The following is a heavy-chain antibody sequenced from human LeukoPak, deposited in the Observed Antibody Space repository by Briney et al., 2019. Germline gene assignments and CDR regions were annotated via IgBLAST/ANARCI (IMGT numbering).Heavy chain of an antibody. CDR1: GYTFTSYG. CDR3: ARDRQCGY. J-gene: IGHJ4*02. D-gene: IGHD2-21*01. CDR2: ISAYNGNT. Sequence: ASVKVSCKASGYTFTSYGISWVRQAPGQGLEWMGWISAYNGNTNYAPKFQGRGIMTTDTPTSTAYMELRSLRSDDTAVYYCARDRQCGYWGQGTLVTVSS. V-gene: IGHV1-18*01.